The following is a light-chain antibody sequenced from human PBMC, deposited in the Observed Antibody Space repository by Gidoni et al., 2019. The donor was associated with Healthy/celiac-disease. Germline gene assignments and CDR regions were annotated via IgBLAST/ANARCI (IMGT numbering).Light chain of an antibody. CDR3: QQYCSSPRCS. V-gene: IGKV3-20*01. CDR2: GAS. CDR1: QSVSSSY. J-gene: IGKJ2*04. Sequence: EIVLTQSPGTLSLSPGERATLPCRASQSVSSSYLAWYQQKPGQAPRPLIYGASSRATCIPDRFSGSGSGTDFTLTISRLEPEDFAVYYCQQYCSSPRCSFGQGTKLEIK.